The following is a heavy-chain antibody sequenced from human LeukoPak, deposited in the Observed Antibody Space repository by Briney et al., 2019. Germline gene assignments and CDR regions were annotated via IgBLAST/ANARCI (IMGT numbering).Heavy chain of an antibody. D-gene: IGHD1-26*01. V-gene: IGHV4-39*01. Sequence: PSETLSLTCTVSGGSISSSSYYWGWIRQPPGKGLEWIGSIYYSGSTYYNPSLKSRVTISVDTSKNQFSLKLSSVTAADTAVYYCARPKVGATGHSDAFDIWGQGTMVTVSS. CDR2: IYYSGST. CDR1: GGSISSSSYY. J-gene: IGHJ3*02. CDR3: ARPKVGATGHSDAFDI.